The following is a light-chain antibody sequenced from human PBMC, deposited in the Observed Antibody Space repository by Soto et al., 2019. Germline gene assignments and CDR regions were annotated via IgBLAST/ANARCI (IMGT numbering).Light chain of an antibody. J-gene: IGLJ1*01. CDR2: DVS. CDR1: SSDVGGYNY. V-gene: IGLV2-14*01. Sequence: HSVLTQPASVSGSPGQSITISCTGTSSDVGGYNYVSWYQQHPGKAPKLMIYDVSNRPSGVSNRFSGSKSGNTASLTISGLQAEDEADYYCSSYTSSSTSYVFGTGTKLTVL. CDR3: SSYTSSSTSYV.